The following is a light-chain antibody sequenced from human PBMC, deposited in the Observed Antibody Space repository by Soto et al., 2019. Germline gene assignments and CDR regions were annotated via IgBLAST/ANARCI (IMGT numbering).Light chain of an antibody. CDR2: TNN. CDR3: AAWSDGLSGRV. Sequence: QSVLTQPPSESGTPGQRVTIFCSGSNSNIGRNSVHWFQQFPGTAPRLVIHTNNQRPSGVPDRFSGSKSGTSASLAISGLQSEDEADYYCAAWSDGLSGRVFGGGTKVTVL. V-gene: IGLV1-44*01. J-gene: IGLJ3*02. CDR1: NSNIGRNS.